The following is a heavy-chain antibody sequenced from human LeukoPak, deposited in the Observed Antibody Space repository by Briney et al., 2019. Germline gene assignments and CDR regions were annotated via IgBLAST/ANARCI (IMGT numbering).Heavy chain of an antibody. CDR3: TRGPFTAPGIADY. CDR2: ISNDASIT. CDR1: GFTFSGAW. D-gene: IGHD6-13*01. V-gene: IGHV3-74*03. J-gene: IGHJ4*02. Sequence: GGSLRLSCAASGFTFSGAWIHWVRQVPGKGLAWVSGISNDASITEYTGSMKGRFTISRDNDKKTVYLQMNSLRAEGTAMYYCTRGPFTAPGIADYWGQGTLVTVSS.